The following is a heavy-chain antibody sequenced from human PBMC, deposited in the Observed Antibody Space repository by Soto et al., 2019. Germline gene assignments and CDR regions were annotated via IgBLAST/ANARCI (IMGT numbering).Heavy chain of an antibody. Sequence: GGSLRLSCTASGFTFGDYAMSWFRQAPGKGLEWVGFIRSKAYGGTTEYAASVKGRFTISRDDSKSIAYLQMNSLKTEDTAVYYCTSFLNIVVVPAALGVDYWGQGTLVTVSS. CDR3: TSFLNIVVVPAALGVDY. D-gene: IGHD2-2*01. CDR2: IRSKAYGGTT. V-gene: IGHV3-49*03. J-gene: IGHJ4*02. CDR1: GFTFGDYA.